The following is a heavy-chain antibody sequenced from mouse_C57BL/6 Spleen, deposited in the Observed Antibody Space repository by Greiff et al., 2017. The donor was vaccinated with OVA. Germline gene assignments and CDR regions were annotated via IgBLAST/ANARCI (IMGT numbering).Heavy chain of an antibody. CDR2: INPNNGGT. CDR3: AREWYWYFDV. Sequence: VQLQQSGPELVKPGASVKISCKASGYTFTDYYMNWVKQSHGKSLEWIGDINPNNGGTSYNQKFKGKATLTVDKSSSTAYMELRSLTSEDSAVYYCAREWYWYFDVWGTGTTVTVSS. CDR1: GYTFTDYY. V-gene: IGHV1-26*01. J-gene: IGHJ1*03.